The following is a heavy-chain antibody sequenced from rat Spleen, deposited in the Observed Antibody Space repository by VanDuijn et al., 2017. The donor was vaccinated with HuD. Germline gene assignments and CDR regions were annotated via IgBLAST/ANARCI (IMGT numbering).Heavy chain of an antibody. CDR3: TTDSTIAAISRD. Sequence: EVQLVESGGGLVQPGRSMKLSCAASGFTFSNYDMAWVRQAPTKGLEWVASISYDGSSTYYRDSVKGRFTISRDNAKSTLYLQMDSLRSEDTATYYCTTDSTIAAISRDWGQGVMVTVSS. CDR2: ISYDGSST. D-gene: IGHD1-2*01. J-gene: IGHJ2*01. V-gene: IGHV5-20*01. CDR1: GFTFSNYD.